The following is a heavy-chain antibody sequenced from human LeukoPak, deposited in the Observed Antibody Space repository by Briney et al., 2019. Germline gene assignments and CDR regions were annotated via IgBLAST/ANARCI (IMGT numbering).Heavy chain of an antibody. CDR1: GGSISSSSYY. J-gene: IGHJ5*02. CDR3: ARHPLVAVPAAPGGFWFDP. D-gene: IGHD2-2*01. V-gene: IGHV4-39*01. Sequence: SETLSRTCTVSGGSISSSSYYWGWIRQPPGKGLEWIGGIYYSGSTYYNPSLKSRVTISVDTSKNQFSLKPSSVTAADTAVYYCARHPLVAVPAAPGGFWFDPWGQGTLVTVSS. CDR2: IYYSGST.